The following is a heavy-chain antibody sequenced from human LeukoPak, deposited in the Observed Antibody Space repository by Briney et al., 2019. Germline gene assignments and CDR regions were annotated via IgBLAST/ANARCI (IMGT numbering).Heavy chain of an antibody. CDR2: IYHSGST. Sequence: PSETLSLTCTVSGYSISSGYYWGWIRQPPGKGLEWIGSIYHSGSTYYNPSLKSRVTISVDKSKNQFSLKLSSVTAADTAVYYCARVRGSYLNYFDYWGQGTLVTVSS. V-gene: IGHV4-38-2*02. CDR1: GYSISSGYY. D-gene: IGHD1-26*01. CDR3: ARVRGSYLNYFDY. J-gene: IGHJ4*02.